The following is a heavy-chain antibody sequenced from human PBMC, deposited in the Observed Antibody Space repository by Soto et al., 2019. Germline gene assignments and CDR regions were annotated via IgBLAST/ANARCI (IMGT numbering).Heavy chain of an antibody. CDR2: IYYSGST. D-gene: IGHD5-12*01. J-gene: IGHJ3*02. CDR1: GGSISSYY. Sequence: QVQLQESGPGLVKPSETLSLTCTVSGGSISSYYWSWIRQPPGKGLEWIGYIYYSGSTNYNPSLKSRVTISVYTSKNQFSLKLSSVTAADTAVYYCARSEDIVATMGAFDIWGQGTMVTVSS. CDR3: ARSEDIVATMGAFDI. V-gene: IGHV4-59*01.